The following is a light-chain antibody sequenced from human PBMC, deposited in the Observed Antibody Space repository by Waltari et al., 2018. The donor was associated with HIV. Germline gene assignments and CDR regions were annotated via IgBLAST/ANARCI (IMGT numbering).Light chain of an antibody. J-gene: IGLJ3*02. CDR3: CSYAGSYTLV. CDR2: DVT. CDR1: SSDVGGYKY. Sequence: QSALTQPRSVSGSPGQSVTISCTGTSSDVGGYKYVSWYQQHPAKAPKRMIYDVTKRPSGVPDRFSGSKSANTASLTISGLEAEDEADYYCCSYAGSYTLVFGGGTKLTVL. V-gene: IGLV2-11*01.